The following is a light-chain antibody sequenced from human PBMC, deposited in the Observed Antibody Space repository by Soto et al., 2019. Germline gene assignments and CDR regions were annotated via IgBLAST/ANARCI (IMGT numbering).Light chain of an antibody. CDR1: QSLVHSDGNTS. CDR3: MQVTHFPYT. CDR2: KIS. V-gene: IGKV2-24*01. J-gene: IGKJ2*01. Sequence: DIVLTQTPLFSPVTLGQPASISCRSSQSLVHSDGNTSLSWLQQRPGQPPRLLIYKISNRFFGVPDRFSGSGAGTDFTLRISRVEAEDVGIYYCMQVTHFPYTFGQGSKLEI.